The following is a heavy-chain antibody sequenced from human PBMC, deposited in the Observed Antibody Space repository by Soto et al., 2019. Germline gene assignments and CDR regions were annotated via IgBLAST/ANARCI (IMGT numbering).Heavy chain of an antibody. CDR2: INPNSGGT. D-gene: IGHD3-16*02. CDR1: GYTFTGYY. CDR3: ARDLGYYDYIWGSYRYNYFDY. J-gene: IGHJ4*02. Sequence: GASVKVSCKASGYTFTGYYMHWVRQAPGQGLERMGWINPNSGGTNYAQKFQGWVTMTRDTSISTAYMELSRLRSDDTAVYYCARDLGYYDYIWGSYRYNYFDYWGQGTLVTVSS. V-gene: IGHV1-2*04.